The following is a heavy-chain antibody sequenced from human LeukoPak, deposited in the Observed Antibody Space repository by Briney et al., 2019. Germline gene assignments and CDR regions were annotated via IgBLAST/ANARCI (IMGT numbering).Heavy chain of an antibody. CDR2: IYYSGST. CDR3: VRDCSGGTCYFDN. Sequence: PSETLSLTCTVSGGSISSSSYFWGWIRQPAGKGLEWIASIYYSGSTYYNPSLKSRLTTSVDTSENQFSLKLSSVTAADTAVYYCVRDCSGGTCYFDNWGQGTLVTVSS. V-gene: IGHV4-39*02. CDR1: GGSISSSSYF. J-gene: IGHJ4*02. D-gene: IGHD2-15*01.